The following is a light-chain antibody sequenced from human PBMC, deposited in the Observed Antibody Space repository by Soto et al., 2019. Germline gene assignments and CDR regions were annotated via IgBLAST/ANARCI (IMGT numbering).Light chain of an antibody. CDR3: QQYDNLPIT. J-gene: IGKJ5*01. CDR1: QDIRNY. V-gene: IGKV1-33*01. Sequence: DIQMTQSPSSLSASEGDRVSIRCQASQDIRNYLNWYQQKPGKAPKLLIYDASNLETGVPSRFSGSGSGTHFDLNISSLQPEDIATYYCQQYDNLPITFGQGTRLE. CDR2: DAS.